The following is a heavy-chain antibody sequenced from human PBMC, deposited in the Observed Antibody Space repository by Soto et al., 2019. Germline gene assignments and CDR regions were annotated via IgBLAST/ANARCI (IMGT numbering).Heavy chain of an antibody. CDR3: ARDDLCSSTSCYEDY. Sequence: QVPLVESGGGLVKPGGSLRLSCAASGFTFSDYYMSWIRQAPGKGLEWISYISSSGSTIYYADSVKGRFTISRDNAKNSLYLQMNSLRAEDTAVYCCARDDLCSSTSCYEDYWGQGTLVTVSS. V-gene: IGHV3-11*01. CDR2: ISSSGSTI. J-gene: IGHJ4*02. CDR1: GFTFSDYY. D-gene: IGHD2-2*01.